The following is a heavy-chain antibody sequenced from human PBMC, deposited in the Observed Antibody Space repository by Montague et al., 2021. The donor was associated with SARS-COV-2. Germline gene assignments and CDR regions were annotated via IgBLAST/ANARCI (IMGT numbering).Heavy chain of an antibody. V-gene: IGHV4-61*08. J-gene: IGHJ3*01. D-gene: IGHD5-24*01. CDR1: GFSLSTSGMS. CDR3: ARLSGYNPFDAFDL. Sequence: LVKPTQTLTLTCTFSGFSLSTSGMSVTWIRQPPGKGLEWIGNTFYSGSTMYNPSLKSRVTISVDTSKNQFSLNLSSVTAADPAVYFCARLSGYNPFDAFDLWGPGTMVTVSS. CDR2: TFYSGST.